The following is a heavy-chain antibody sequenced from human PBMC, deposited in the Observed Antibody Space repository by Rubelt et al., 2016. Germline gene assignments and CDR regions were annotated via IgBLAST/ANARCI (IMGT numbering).Heavy chain of an antibody. D-gene: IGHD2-2*01. Sequence: SSSYIYYADSVKGRFTISRDNAKNSLYLQMNSLRAEDTAVYYCARDGWSGYCSSTSCTGGFDPWGQGTLVTVSS. CDR2: SSSYI. J-gene: IGHJ5*02. CDR3: ARDGWSGYCSSTSCTGGFDP. V-gene: IGHV3-21*01.